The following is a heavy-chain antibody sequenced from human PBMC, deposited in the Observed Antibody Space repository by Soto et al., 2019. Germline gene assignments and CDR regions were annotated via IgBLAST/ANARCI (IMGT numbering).Heavy chain of an antibody. V-gene: IGHV6-1*01. CDR1: GDTVSTNTAA. Sequence: SQTLSLTCAISGDTVSTNTAAWNWIRQSPSRGLEWQGRIYYKSRWYNDYSESLKSRIAIIPDTSRNQFSLQLNSVIPEDTAVYYCARDWGYDPDPTYYYGMDVWGQGTKVTVSS. CDR3: ARDWGYDPDPTYYYGMDV. D-gene: IGHD5-12*01. CDR2: IYYKSRWYN. J-gene: IGHJ6*02.